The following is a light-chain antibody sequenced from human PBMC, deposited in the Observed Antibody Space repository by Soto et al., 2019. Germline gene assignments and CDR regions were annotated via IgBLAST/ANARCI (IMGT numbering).Light chain of an antibody. CDR1: QSIGTW. Sequence: DIPMTQSPSTLSASVGDRVTITCRASQSIGTWLAWYQQKPGRAPKVLIYKASSLESGVPSRFSGSGSGTEFTLTISSLQPDDFATHYCQQYNSYSRTFGQGTKLEMK. CDR3: QQYNSYSRT. CDR2: KAS. J-gene: IGKJ2*01. V-gene: IGKV1-5*03.